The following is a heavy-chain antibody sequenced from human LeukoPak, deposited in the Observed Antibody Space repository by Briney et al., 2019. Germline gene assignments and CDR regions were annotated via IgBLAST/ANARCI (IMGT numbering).Heavy chain of an antibody. Sequence: PSETLSLTCTVSGYSISSGYYWGWIRQPPGKGLEWIGSGYHSGDTYYNPSLKSRVTISVDTSKNQFSLKLSSVTAADTAVYYCARELSVAGTGYDYWGQGTLVTVSS. CDR1: GYSISSGYY. CDR3: ARELSVAGTGYDY. D-gene: IGHD6-19*01. V-gene: IGHV4-38-2*02. J-gene: IGHJ4*02. CDR2: GYHSGDT.